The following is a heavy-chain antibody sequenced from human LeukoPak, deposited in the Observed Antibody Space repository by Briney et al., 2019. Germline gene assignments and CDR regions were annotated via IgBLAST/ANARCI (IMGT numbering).Heavy chain of an antibody. J-gene: IGHJ6*03. CDR1: GYRFLSYG. CDR3: ARSSGSSEPRYYYYMDV. D-gene: IGHD1-26*01. V-gene: IGHV1-18*01. Sequence: ASEKVSCKASGYRFLSYGISWVRQVSGQGLEWLGWIRAYNAKTSYSQNLQGRVTMTTDTSTSTAYMELRSLRSDDTAVYFCARSSGSSEPRYYYYMDVWGTGTTVIISS. CDR2: IRAYNAKT.